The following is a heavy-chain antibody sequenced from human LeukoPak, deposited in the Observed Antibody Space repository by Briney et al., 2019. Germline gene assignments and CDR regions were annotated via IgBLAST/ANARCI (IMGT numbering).Heavy chain of an antibody. CDR2: IYTSGST. J-gene: IGHJ4*02. Sequence: PSETLSLTCTVSGGSISSGSYYWSWIRQPAGKGLEWIGRIYTSGSTNYNPSLKSRVTISVDTSKNQFSLKLSSVIAADTAVYYCARRDYGSGSYTPFDYWGQGTLVTVSS. CDR3: ARRDYGSGSYTPFDY. D-gene: IGHD3-10*01. V-gene: IGHV4-61*02. CDR1: GGSISSGSYY.